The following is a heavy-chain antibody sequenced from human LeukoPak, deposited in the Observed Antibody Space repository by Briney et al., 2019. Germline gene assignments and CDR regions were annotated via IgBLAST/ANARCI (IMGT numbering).Heavy chain of an antibody. CDR3: ARYTHSSGFDY. Sequence: GGSLRLSCAASGLIVSSNYMSWVRQAPGKGLEWVSVIYSGGSTYYADSVKGRFTISRDNSKNTLYLQMNSLRAEDTAVYYCARYTHSSGFDYWGQGTLVTVSS. J-gene: IGHJ4*02. CDR1: GLIVSSNY. D-gene: IGHD6-19*01. CDR2: IYSGGST. V-gene: IGHV3-53*01.